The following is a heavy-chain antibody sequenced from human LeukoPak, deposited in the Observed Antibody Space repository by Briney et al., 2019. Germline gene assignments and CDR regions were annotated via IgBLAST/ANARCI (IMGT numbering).Heavy chain of an antibody. CDR3: ARGNDYGDYVWKEYFDY. D-gene: IGHD4-17*01. CDR2: IWYDGSNK. J-gene: IGHJ4*02. Sequence: GGSLRLSCAASGFTFSSYGVHWVRQAPGKGLEWVAVIWYDGSNKYYADSVKGRFTISRDNSKNTLYLQMNSLRAEDTAVYYCARGNDYGDYVWKEYFDYWGQGTLVTVSS. CDR1: GFTFSSYG. V-gene: IGHV3-33*01.